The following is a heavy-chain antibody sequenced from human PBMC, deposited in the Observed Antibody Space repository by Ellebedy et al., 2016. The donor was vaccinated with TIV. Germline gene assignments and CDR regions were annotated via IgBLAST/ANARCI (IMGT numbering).Heavy chain of an antibody. V-gene: IGHV3-23*01. D-gene: IGHD3-10*01. Sequence: GGSLRLSCAASGFTFSNYAMNWVRQAPGKGLEWVSAISGGGYSTYYADSVKGRFTISRDNSKNTLYLQMNSLRAEDTAVYYCAKSMVRGSSDYWGQGTLVTVSS. CDR2: ISGGGYST. CDR3: AKSMVRGSSDY. J-gene: IGHJ4*02. CDR1: GFTFSNYA.